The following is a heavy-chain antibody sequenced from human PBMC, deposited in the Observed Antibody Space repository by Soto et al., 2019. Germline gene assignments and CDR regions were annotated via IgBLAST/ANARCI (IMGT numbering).Heavy chain of an antibody. D-gene: IGHD6-13*01. CDR3: ATDLPLYSSRGGPHY. CDR2: FDPEDGET. J-gene: IGHJ4*02. Sequence: GASVKVSCKVSGYTLTELSMHWVRQAPGKGLEWMGGFDPEDGETICAQKFQGRVTMTEDTSTDTAYMELSSLRSEDTAVYYCATDLPLYSSRGGPHYWGQGTLVTVSS. CDR1: GYTLTELS. V-gene: IGHV1-24*01.